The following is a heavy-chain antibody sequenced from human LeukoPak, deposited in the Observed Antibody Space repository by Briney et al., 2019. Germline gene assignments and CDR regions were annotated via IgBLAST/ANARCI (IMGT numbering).Heavy chain of an antibody. D-gene: IGHD6-13*01. CDR1: GGSISSGSYY. Sequence: PSQTLSLTCTVSGGSISSGSYYWSWIRQPAGKGLEWIGRIYTSGSTNYNPSLKSRVTISVDTSKNQFSLKLSSVTAADTAVYYCARDPPRYSSSWYGRVAFDIWGQGTMVTVSS. CDR2: IYTSGST. V-gene: IGHV4-61*02. CDR3: ARDPPRYSSSWYGRVAFDI. J-gene: IGHJ3*02.